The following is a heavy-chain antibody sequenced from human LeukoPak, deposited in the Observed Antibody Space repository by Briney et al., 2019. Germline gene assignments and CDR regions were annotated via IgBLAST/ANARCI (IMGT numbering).Heavy chain of an antibody. CDR3: ARTAVTTLNYYYYYYMDV. J-gene: IGHJ6*03. D-gene: IGHD4-17*01. CDR1: GYTFTSYG. V-gene: IGHV1-18*01. CDR2: ISAYNGNT. Sequence: ASVKVSCKASGYTFTSYGISWVRQAPGQGLEWMGWISAYNGNTNYAQKLQGRVTMTTDTSTSTAYMELRSLRSDDTAVYHCARTAVTTLNYYYYYYMDVWGKGTTVTVSS.